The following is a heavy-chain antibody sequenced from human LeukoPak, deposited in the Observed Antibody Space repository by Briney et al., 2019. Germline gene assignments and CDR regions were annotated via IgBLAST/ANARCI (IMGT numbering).Heavy chain of an antibody. CDR2: INPNSGGT. J-gene: IGHJ4*02. CDR1: GGTFSSYA. Sequence: ASVKVSCKASGGTFSSYAISWVRQAPGQGLEWMGWINPNSGGTNYAQKFQGRVTMTRDTSISTAYMELSRLRSDDTAVYYCAGDMTTVTTIDYWGQGTLVTVSS. CDR3: AGDMTTVTTIDY. V-gene: IGHV1-2*02. D-gene: IGHD4-17*01.